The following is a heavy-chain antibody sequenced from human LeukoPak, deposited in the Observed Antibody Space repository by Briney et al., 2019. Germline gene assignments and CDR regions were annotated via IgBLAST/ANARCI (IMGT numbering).Heavy chain of an antibody. D-gene: IGHD4-17*01. CDR1: GFTFSSYA. CDR3: ARVPTTVTTVYFDY. Sequence: GGSLRLSCAASGFTFSSYAMSWVRQAPGKGLEWVSVIYSGGSTYYADSVKGRFTISRDNSKNTLYLQMNSLRAEDTAVYYCARVPTTVTTVYFDYWGQGTLVTVSP. V-gene: IGHV3-53*01. J-gene: IGHJ4*02. CDR2: IYSGGST.